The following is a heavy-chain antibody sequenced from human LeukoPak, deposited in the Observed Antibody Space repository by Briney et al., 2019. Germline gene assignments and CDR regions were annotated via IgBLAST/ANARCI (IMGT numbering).Heavy chain of an antibody. CDR3: ARQTLLRYFDWLFPSYYYYGMDV. D-gene: IGHD3-9*01. CDR1: GFTFSDYY. Sequence: GGSLRLSCAASGFTFSDYYMSWIRQAPAKGLAWVSYISSSGSTIYYADSVKGRFTIFRDNAKNSLYLQMNSLRAEDTAVYYCARQTLLRYFDWLFPSYYYYGMDVWGQGTTVTVSS. V-gene: IGHV3-11*01. CDR2: ISSSGSTI. J-gene: IGHJ6*02.